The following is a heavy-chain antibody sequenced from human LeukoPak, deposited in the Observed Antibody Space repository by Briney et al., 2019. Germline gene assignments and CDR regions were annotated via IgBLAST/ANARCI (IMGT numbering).Heavy chain of an antibody. V-gene: IGHV1-24*01. CDR2: FDPEDGET. J-gene: IGHJ5*02. Sequence: ASVKVSCKVSGYTLTELSMHWVRQAPGKGLEWMGGFDPEDGETIYAQKFQGRVTMTEDTSTDTAYMELSSLRSEDTAVYYCATVELLWFGELSYNWFDPWGQGTLVTVSS. D-gene: IGHD3-10*01. CDR1: GYTLTELS. CDR3: ATVELLWFGELSYNWFDP.